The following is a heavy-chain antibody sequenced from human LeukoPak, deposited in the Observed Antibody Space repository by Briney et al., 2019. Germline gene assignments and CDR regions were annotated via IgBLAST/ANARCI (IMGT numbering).Heavy chain of an antibody. V-gene: IGHV3-15*01. CDR1: GFSFSNAW. D-gene: IGHD3-22*01. Sequence: GGSLRLSCAASGFSFSNAWMSWVRQAPGKGLEWVGRIKSKTDGGTTDYAAPVKGRFTISRDDSKNTLYLQMNSLKTEDTAVYYCTTVDYDSSGYVSYWGQGTLVTVSS. J-gene: IGHJ4*02. CDR3: TTVDYDSSGYVSY. CDR2: IKSKTDGGTT.